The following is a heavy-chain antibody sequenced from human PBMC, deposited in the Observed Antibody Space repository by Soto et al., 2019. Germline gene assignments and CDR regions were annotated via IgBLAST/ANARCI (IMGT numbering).Heavy chain of an antibody. CDR3: ARDGSRHALLHASRYFDL. J-gene: IGHJ2*01. V-gene: IGHV4-31*03. CDR2: IDDSGCT. D-gene: IGHD3-22*01. CDR1: GGSISSGGYY. Sequence: SETLSLTCTVSGGSISSGGYYWSWIRQHPGKGLEWIGYIDDSGCTYYNPSLKSRVTISVYTSKNQFSLKLSSVTAADTAVYCGARDGSRHALLHASRYFDLWGRGTLVTVSS.